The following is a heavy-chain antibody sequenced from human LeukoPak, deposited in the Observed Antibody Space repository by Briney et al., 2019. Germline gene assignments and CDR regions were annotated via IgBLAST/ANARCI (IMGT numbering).Heavy chain of an antibody. V-gene: IGHV4-59*11. CDR3: ARVDWNDYYYYYYMDV. CDR2: IYYSGST. CDR1: GGSISSHY. D-gene: IGHD1-1*01. J-gene: IGHJ6*03. Sequence: PSETLSLTCTVSGGSISSHYWSWIRQPPGKGLEWIGYIYYSGSTNYNPSLKSRVTISVDTSKNQFSLKLSSVTAADTAVYYCARVDWNDYYYYYYMDVWGKGTTVTVSS.